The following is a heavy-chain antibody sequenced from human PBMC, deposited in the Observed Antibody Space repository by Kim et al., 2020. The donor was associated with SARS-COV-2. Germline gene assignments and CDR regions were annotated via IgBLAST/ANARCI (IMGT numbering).Heavy chain of an antibody. D-gene: IGHD3-9*01. CDR1: GGSFSGYY. V-gene: IGHV4-34*01. CDR2: INHSGST. Sequence: SETLSLTCAVYGGSFSGYYWSWIRQPPGKGLEWIGEINHSGSTNYNPSLKSRVTISVDTSKNQFSLKLSSVTAADTAVYYCARDRLTGYYLYYYYYYGMDVWGQGTTVTVSS. J-gene: IGHJ6*02. CDR3: ARDRLTGYYLYYYYYYGMDV.